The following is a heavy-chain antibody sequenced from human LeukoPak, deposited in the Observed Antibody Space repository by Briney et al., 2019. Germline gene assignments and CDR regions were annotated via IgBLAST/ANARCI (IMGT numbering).Heavy chain of an antibody. CDR3: AKDRWERQAYMFYGVDV. V-gene: IGHV3-30*04. J-gene: IGHJ6*02. D-gene: IGHD1-26*01. Sequence: GRSLRLSCAASGFTFSSYAMHWVRQAPGKGLEWVAVISFDGSNKYYADSVKGRFTISRDNSKNTLYLQMNSLRAEDTAAYFCAKDRWERQAYMFYGVDVWGQGTTVTVSS. CDR2: ISFDGSNK. CDR1: GFTFSSYA.